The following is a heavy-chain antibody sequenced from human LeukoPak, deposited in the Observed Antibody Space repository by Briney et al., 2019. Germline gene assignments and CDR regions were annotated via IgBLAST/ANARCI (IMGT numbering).Heavy chain of an antibody. Sequence: ASMKVSCKASGYTFTNYGISWVRQAPGQGLEWMGWISAYNGNTEYAQKVQGRVTMTTDTSTSTAYMELRSLRSDDTAVYYCARFNYDSSGYPYWGQGTLVTVSS. J-gene: IGHJ4*02. CDR1: GYTFTNYG. V-gene: IGHV1-18*01. D-gene: IGHD3-22*01. CDR2: ISAYNGNT. CDR3: ARFNYDSSGYPY.